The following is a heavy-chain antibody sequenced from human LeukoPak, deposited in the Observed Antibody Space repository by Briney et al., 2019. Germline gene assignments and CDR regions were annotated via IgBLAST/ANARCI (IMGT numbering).Heavy chain of an antibody. Sequence: ASVKVSCKASGYTFTSYYMHWVRQAPGQGLEWMGIINPSGGSTGYAQKFQGRVTMTRDTSTSTVYMELSSLRSEDTAVYYCAREGAYYGSGSYYRGYYYYGMDVWGQGTTVTVSS. V-gene: IGHV1-46*01. CDR1: GYTFTSYY. D-gene: IGHD3-10*01. CDR2: INPSGGST. J-gene: IGHJ6*02. CDR3: AREGAYYGSGSYYRGYYYYGMDV.